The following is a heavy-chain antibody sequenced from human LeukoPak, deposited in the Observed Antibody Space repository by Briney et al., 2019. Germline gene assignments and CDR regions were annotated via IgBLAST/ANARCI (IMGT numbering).Heavy chain of an antibody. CDR2: ISSSSSYI. Sequence: GGSLRLSCAASGFTFSSYSMSWVRQAPGKGLEWVSSISSSSSYIYYADSVKGRFTISRDNAKNSLYLQMNSLRAEDTAVYYCAREYDFWSGTDAFDIWGQGTMVTVSS. D-gene: IGHD3-3*01. J-gene: IGHJ3*02. CDR1: GFTFSSYS. V-gene: IGHV3-21*01. CDR3: AREYDFWSGTDAFDI.